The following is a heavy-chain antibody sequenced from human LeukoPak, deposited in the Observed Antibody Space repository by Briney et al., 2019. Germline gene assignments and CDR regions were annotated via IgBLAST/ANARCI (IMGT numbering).Heavy chain of an antibody. CDR3: ATLSSRRDGYLGGFDH. CDR2: IYYSGST. Sequence: PSETLSLTCTVSGGSISSYYWSWIRQPPGKGLEWIGYIYYSGSTNYNPSLKSRVTISVDTSKNQFSLKLSSVTAADTAVYYCATLSSRRDGYLGGFDHWGQGTLVTVSS. D-gene: IGHD5-24*01. V-gene: IGHV4-59*08. CDR1: GGSISSYY. J-gene: IGHJ4*02.